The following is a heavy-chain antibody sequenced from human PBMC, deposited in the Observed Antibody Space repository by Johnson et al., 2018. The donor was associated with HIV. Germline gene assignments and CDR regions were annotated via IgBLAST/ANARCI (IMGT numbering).Heavy chain of an antibody. V-gene: IGHV3-7*03. CDR1: GFTFDDHG. Sequence: VQLVESGGGVVRPGGSLRLSCAASGFTFDDHGMSWVRQVPGKGLEGVANIKQDGSEKYYVDSVKGRFTIYRDNAKNSLYLQMHSLRVEDTAVYYCARVKIAFDIWGQGTMVTVSS. J-gene: IGHJ3*02. CDR2: IKQDGSEK. CDR3: ARVKIAFDI.